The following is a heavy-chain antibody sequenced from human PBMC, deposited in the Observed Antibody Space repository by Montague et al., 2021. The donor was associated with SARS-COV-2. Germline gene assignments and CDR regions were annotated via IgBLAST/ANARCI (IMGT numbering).Heavy chain of an antibody. Sequence: SETLSLTCTVSGGSISSSSYYWGWIRQPPGKGLEWIGSIYYSGSTYYNPSLKSRVTISVDTSKNQFSLKLSSVTAADTAVYYCARERYSFSLTRGSTWFDPGGQGPLVTVSS. D-gene: IGHD3-9*01. CDR1: GGSISSSSYY. J-gene: IGHJ5*02. CDR2: IYYSGST. V-gene: IGHV4-39*07. CDR3: ARERYSFSLTRGSTWFDP.